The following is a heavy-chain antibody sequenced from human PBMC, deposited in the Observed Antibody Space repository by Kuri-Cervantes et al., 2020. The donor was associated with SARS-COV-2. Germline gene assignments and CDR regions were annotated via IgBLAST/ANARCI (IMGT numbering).Heavy chain of an antibody. J-gene: IGHJ6*02. D-gene: IGHD2-8*01. CDR1: GYTFTSYG. Sequence: SVKVSCKASGYTFTSYGISWVRQAPGQGLEWMGWISAYNGNTNYAQKLQGRVTMTTDTSTSTAYMELRSLRSDDTAVYYCARDPPPDIVLMVYAIPGGMDVWGQGTTVTVSS. CDR3: ARDPPPDIVLMVYAIPGGMDV. CDR2: ISAYNGNT. V-gene: IGHV1-18*01.